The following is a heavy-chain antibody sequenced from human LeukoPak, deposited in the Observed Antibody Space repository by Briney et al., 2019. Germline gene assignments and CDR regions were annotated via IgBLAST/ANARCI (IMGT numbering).Heavy chain of an antibody. D-gene: IGHD2-15*01. CDR2: ISAYNGNT. V-gene: IGHV1-18*01. CDR3: TRDWSCSGGSCYNCFDP. CDR1: GYTFITDG. Sequence: ASVKVSCKASGYTFITDGISWVRQAHGQGLEWMGWISAYNGNTNYAQKLQGRVTMTTDTSTSTAYMELRSLRSDDTAVYYCTRDWSCSGGSCYNCFDPWGQGTLVTVSS. J-gene: IGHJ5*02.